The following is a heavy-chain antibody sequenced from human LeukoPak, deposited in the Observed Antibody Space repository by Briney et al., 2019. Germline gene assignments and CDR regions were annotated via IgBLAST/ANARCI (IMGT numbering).Heavy chain of an antibody. CDR1: GYTFTNYA. Sequence: ASVKVSCKASGYTFTNYAMNWVRQAPGQGLEWMGWINPSSGGTNYAQKFQGRVAMTRDTSISTAYMELNRLRSDDTAVYYCASGFMGYDRSGYYDDAFDIWGQGTMVTVSS. CDR3: ASGFMGYDRSGYYDDAFDI. D-gene: IGHD3-22*01. CDR2: INPSSGGT. J-gene: IGHJ3*02. V-gene: IGHV1-2*02.